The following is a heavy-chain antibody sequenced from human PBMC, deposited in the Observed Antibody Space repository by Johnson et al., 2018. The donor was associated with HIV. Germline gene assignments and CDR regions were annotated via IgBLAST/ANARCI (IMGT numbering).Heavy chain of an antibody. V-gene: IGHV3-66*01. J-gene: IGHJ3*02. CDR2: ISYDGSNK. CDR3: ASSSPRDAFDI. CDR1: GFTVSSNY. Sequence: VQLVESGGGLVQPGGSLRLSCAASGFTVSSNYMSWVRQAPGKGLEWVSVISYDGSNKYYADSVKGRFTISRDNSKNTLYLQMNSLRAEDTAVYYCASSSPRDAFDIWGQGTMVTVSS.